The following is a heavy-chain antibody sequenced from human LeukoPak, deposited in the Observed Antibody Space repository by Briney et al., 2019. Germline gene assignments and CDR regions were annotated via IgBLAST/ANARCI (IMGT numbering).Heavy chain of an antibody. CDR3: TRDLVVPGSGYPPAAFDI. D-gene: IGHD3-22*01. J-gene: IGHJ3*02. Sequence: GGSLRLSCAASGFTFSSYGMSWVRQAPGKGLEWVSAISGSGGSTYYADSVKGRFTISRDNSKNTLYLQMNSLRAEDTAVYYCTRDLVVPGSGYPPAAFDIWGQGTMVTVSS. V-gene: IGHV3-23*01. CDR2: ISGSGGST. CDR1: GFTFSSYG.